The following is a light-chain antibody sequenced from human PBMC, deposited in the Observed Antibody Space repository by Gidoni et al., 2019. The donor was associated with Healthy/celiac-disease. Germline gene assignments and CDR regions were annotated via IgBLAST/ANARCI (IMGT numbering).Light chain of an antibody. CDR1: SSDVGGYNY. Sequence: QSALTKPASVSGSPGLSITISCTGTSSDVGGYNYVSWYQQHPGKAPKLMIYDVSNRPSGVSNRFSGSKSGNTASLTISGLQAEDEADYYCSSYTSSSTLVFGTGTKVTVL. CDR2: DVS. CDR3: SSYTSSSTLV. J-gene: IGLJ1*01. V-gene: IGLV2-14*03.